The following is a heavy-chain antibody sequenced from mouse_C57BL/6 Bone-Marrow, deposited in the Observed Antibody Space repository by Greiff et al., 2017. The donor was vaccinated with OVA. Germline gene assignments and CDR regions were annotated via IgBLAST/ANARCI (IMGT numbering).Heavy chain of an antibody. CDR2: INPDSSTI. CDR1: GIAFSRYW. J-gene: IGHJ2*01. Sequence: DVQLQESGGGLVQPGGSLKLSCAASGIAFSRYWMSWVRRAPGKGLEWIGEINPDSSTINYAPSLKDKFIISRDNAKNTLYLQMSKVRSEDTALYYCARYYYGSLYFDYWGQGTTLTVSS. V-gene: IGHV4-1*01. D-gene: IGHD1-1*01. CDR3: ARYYYGSLYFDY.